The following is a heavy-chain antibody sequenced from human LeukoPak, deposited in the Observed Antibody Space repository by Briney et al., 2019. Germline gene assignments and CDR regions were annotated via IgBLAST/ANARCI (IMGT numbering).Heavy chain of an antibody. Sequence: PSETLSLTCAVSGGSISSSNWRSWVRQPPGKGLEWIGEISYSGSTHYSPSLKSRVTISVDKSKNQFSLKLSSVTAADTAVYFCARDLSINAFDIWGPGTLVTVSS. V-gene: IGHV4-4*02. J-gene: IGHJ3*02. CDR1: GGSISSSNW. CDR3: ARDLSINAFDI. D-gene: IGHD2/OR15-2a*01. CDR2: ISYSGST.